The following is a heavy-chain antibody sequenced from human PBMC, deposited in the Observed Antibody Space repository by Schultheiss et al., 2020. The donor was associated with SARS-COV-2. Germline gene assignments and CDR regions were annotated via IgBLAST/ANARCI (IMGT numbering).Heavy chain of an antibody. CDR1: GGSISSGGYY. J-gene: IGHJ5*02. CDR2: IYYSGST. D-gene: IGHD6-13*01. Sequence: SETLSLTCTVSGGSISSGGYYWSWIRQHPGKGLEWIGYIYYSGSTNYNPSLKSRVTMSVDTSKNQFSLKLSSVTAADTAVYYCARVQLAADPRDNWFDPWGQGTLVTVSS. V-gene: IGHV4-61*08. CDR3: ARVQLAADPRDNWFDP.